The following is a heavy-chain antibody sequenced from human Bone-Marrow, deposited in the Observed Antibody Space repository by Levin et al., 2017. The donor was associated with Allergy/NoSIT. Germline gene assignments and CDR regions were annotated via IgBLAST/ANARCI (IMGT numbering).Heavy chain of an antibody. V-gene: IGHV3-30-3*01. CDR1: GFTFSSYA. Sequence: GGSLRLSCAASGFTFSSYAMHWVRQAPGKGLEWVAAISYDGTDEYYADSVKGRFTISRDNSENTLYVLLNSLTTEDTAVLYCARAAYSSSWTLDYWGQGTLVTVSS. J-gene: IGHJ4*02. CDR3: ARAAYSSSWTLDY. D-gene: IGHD6-13*01. CDR2: ISYDGTDE.